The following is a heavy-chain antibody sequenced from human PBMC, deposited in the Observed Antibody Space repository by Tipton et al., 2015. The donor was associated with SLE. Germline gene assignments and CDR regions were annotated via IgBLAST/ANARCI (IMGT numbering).Heavy chain of an antibody. CDR3: ARHAPESYSSSWYGFDY. Sequence: TLSLTCTVSGGSISSGGYYWSWIRQHPGKGLEWIGYIYYSGSTYYNPSLTSRVIISVDTSKNQFSLKLSSVTAADTAVYYCARHAPESYSSSWYGFDYWGQGTLVTVSS. J-gene: IGHJ4*02. D-gene: IGHD6-13*01. CDR2: IYYSGST. V-gene: IGHV4-31*03. CDR1: GGSISSGGYY.